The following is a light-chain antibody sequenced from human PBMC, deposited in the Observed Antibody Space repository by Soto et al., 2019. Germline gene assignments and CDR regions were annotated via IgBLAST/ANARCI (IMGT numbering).Light chain of an antibody. CDR2: GAS. V-gene: IGKV3-20*01. CDR1: QSVDSNY. Sequence: ELVLTQSPVNLSLSSGRQATHHCTALQSVDSNYWAGYQQKPGQNPRLIIYGASGRADGIPHRFSGSGFGTDFTLTISKVEPEDFVVYYCQQYGTPRSVTFGQGTRLEIK. CDR3: QQYGTPRSVT. J-gene: IGKJ5*01.